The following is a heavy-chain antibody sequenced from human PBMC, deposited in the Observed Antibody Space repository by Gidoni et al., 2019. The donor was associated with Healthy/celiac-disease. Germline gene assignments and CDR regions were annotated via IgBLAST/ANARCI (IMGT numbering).Heavy chain of an antibody. J-gene: IGHJ4*02. D-gene: IGHD2-2*01. CDR3: AKDYEEQVVPAAMDY. V-gene: IGHV3-30*18. CDR2: ISYDGSNK. Sequence: QVQLVESGGGVVQPGRSLRLSCAASGFTFSSYGMHWVRQAPGKGLEWVAVISYDGSNKYYADSVKGRFTIARDNSKNTLYLQMNSLRAEDTAVYYCAKDYEEQVVPAAMDYWGQGTLVTVSS. CDR1: GFTFSSYG.